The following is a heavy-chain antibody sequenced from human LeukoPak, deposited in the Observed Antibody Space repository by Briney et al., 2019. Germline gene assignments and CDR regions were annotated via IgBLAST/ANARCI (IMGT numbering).Heavy chain of an antibody. CDR1: GGSISSYY. D-gene: IGHD3-10*01. CDR3: ASRSGSYSPWFDP. Sequence: TETLSLTCTVSGGSISSYYWNWIRQPAGKVLEWIGRIYTSGSTNYSPSLKSRVTMSVDTSKNQFSLKLSSVTAADTAVYYCASRSGSYSPWFDPWGQGTLVTVSS. CDR2: IYTSGST. V-gene: IGHV4-4*07. J-gene: IGHJ5*02.